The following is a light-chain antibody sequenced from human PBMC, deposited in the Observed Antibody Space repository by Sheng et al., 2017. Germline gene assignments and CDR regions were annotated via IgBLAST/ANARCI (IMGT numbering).Light chain of an antibody. V-gene: IGKV3-11*01. CDR2: DAS. Sequence: EIVLTQSPATLSLSPGDRATLSCRASQSVSSYLAWYQQKPGQPPRLLFYDASNRATGIPPRFVGSGSGTDFTLTISSLEPEDSAVYYCQQCSIWPLTFGGGTKVEIK. CDR3: QQCSIWPLT. CDR1: QSVSSY. J-gene: IGKJ4*01.